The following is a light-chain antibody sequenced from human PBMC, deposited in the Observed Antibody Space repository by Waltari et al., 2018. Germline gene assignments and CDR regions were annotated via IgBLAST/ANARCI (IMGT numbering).Light chain of an antibody. Sequence: QTVVTQEPSFSVSPGGTVTLTCGLSSGSVSTSSYPSWYQQSPGQAPRTLIYNTKTRSSGVPDRFSGSILGNKAALTITGAQADDECDYYCVLYMGRGSWVFGGGTKLTVL. V-gene: IGLV8-61*01. J-gene: IGLJ3*02. CDR1: SGSVSTSSY. CDR3: VLYMGRGSWV. CDR2: NTK.